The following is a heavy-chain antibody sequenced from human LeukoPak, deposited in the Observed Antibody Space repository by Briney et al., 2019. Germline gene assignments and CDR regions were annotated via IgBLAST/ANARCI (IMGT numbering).Heavy chain of an antibody. V-gene: IGHV4-31*03. J-gene: IGHJ5*02. CDR2: IYYSGST. CDR3: ARDSMDSSYDFSNRWFDP. D-gene: IGHD5-12*01. CDR1: GGSISSGGYY. Sequence: PSQTLSLTCTVSGGSISSGGYYWSWIRQHPGKGLEWIGYIYYSGSTYYNPSLKSRVTISVDTSKNQFSLKLSSVTAADTAVYYCARDSMDSSYDFSNRWFDPWGQGTLVTVSS.